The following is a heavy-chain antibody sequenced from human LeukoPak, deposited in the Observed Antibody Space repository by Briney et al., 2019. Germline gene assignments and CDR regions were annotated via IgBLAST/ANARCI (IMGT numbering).Heavy chain of an antibody. Sequence: GGSLRLSCAASGFTFSSYSMNWVRQAPGKGLEWVSSISSSSSYIYYADSVKGRFTISRDNAKNSLYLQMNSLRAEDTAVYYCARDISSGDVDIVAIDAFDIWGQGTMVNVSS. D-gene: IGHD5-12*01. CDR3: ARDISSGDVDIVAIDAFDI. CDR2: ISSSSSYI. V-gene: IGHV3-21*01. CDR1: GFTFSSYS. J-gene: IGHJ3*02.